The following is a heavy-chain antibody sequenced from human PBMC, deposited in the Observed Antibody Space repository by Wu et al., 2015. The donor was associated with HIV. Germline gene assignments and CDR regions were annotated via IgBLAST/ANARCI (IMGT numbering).Heavy chain of an antibody. CDR2: VIPIFRKV. CDR3: AREAEGGRRWLLGY. D-gene: IGHD4-17*01. Sequence: QVQLVQSGAEVKKPASSVKVSCKTSGGTFSSYSINWVRQAPGQGLEWMGGVIPIFRKVNYAQKFLGRVTITADESTSTVYMELSSLRSEDTAVYYCAREAEGGRRWLLGYWGQGTLVIVSS. J-gene: IGHJ4*02. CDR1: GGTFSSYS. V-gene: IGHV1-69*12.